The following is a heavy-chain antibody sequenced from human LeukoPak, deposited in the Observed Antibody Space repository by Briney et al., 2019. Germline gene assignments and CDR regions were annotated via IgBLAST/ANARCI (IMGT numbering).Heavy chain of an antibody. J-gene: IGHJ5*02. V-gene: IGHV4-34*01. Sequence: SETLSLTCAVYGGSFSGYYWSWIRQPPGKGLEWIGEINHSGSTNYNPSLKSRVTISVDTSKNQFSLKLSSVTAADTAVYYCAREDYGDYDSRDNWFDPWGQGTLVTVSS. CDR3: AREDYGDYDSRDNWFDP. D-gene: IGHD4-17*01. CDR2: INHSGST. CDR1: GGSFSGYY.